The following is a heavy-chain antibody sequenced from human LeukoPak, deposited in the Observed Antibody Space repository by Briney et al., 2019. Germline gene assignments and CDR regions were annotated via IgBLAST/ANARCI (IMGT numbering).Heavy chain of an antibody. Sequence: GGSLRLSCAASGFSFSSYGMHWVRQAPGKGLEWVSVIWYDGSNKYYADSVKGRFTISRDNSKNTLYLQMNSLRAEDTAVYYCARARTSSSPTPLYYYYGMDVWGQGTTVTVSS. D-gene: IGHD6-6*01. V-gene: IGHV3-33*01. J-gene: IGHJ6*02. CDR3: ARARTSSSPTPLYYYYGMDV. CDR2: IWYDGSNK. CDR1: GFSFSSYG.